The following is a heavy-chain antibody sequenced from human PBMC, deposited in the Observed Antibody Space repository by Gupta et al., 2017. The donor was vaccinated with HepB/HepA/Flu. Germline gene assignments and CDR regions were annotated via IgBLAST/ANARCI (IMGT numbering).Heavy chain of an antibody. D-gene: IGHD3-16*01. CDR3: ARGHFRPYDFVWGSYSRMEEGNYFDY. CDR1: GFTFSSYE. Sequence: EVQLVESGGGLVQPGGSLRLSCTASGFTFSSYEMNWVRQAPGKRREWVSYISSSGRTIYYADSVRGRFTISRDHAKNSLYLQMSSLRAEDTAIYYCARGHFRPYDFVWGSYSRMEEGNYFDYWGQGTRVTVSA. V-gene: IGHV3-48*03. J-gene: IGHJ4*02. CDR2: ISSSGRTI.